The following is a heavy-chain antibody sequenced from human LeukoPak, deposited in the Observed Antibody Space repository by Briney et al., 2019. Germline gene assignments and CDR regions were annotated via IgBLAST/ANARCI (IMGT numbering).Heavy chain of an antibody. J-gene: IGHJ4*02. CDR2: IYYSGST. D-gene: IGHD6-6*01. Sequence: SETLSLTCTVSGGSISSYYWSWIRQPPGKGLEWIGYIYYSGSTNYNPSLKSRVTISVDTSKNQFSLKLSSVTAADTAVYYCARGDSSSFYFDYWGRGTQVTVSS. CDR1: GGSISSYY. V-gene: IGHV4-59*01. CDR3: ARGDSSSFYFDY.